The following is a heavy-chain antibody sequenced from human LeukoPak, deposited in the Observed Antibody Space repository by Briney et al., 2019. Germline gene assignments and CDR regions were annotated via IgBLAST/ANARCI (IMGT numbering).Heavy chain of an antibody. D-gene: IGHD3-9*01. J-gene: IGHJ5*02. Sequence: NPSETLSLTCTVSGVSISSYYWSWIRQPPGKGLEWIGYIYYSGSTNYNPSLKSRVTISVDTSKNQFSLKLSSVTAADTAVYYCARVVLYYDILTGYSNEYNWFDPWGQGTLVTVSS. CDR2: IYYSGST. V-gene: IGHV4-59*01. CDR3: ARVVLYYDILTGYSNEYNWFDP. CDR1: GVSISSYY.